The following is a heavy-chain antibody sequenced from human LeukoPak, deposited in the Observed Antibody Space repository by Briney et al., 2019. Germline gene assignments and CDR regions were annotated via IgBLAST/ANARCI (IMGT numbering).Heavy chain of an antibody. CDR1: GDSITSSGYF. D-gene: IGHD1-1*01. V-gene: IGHV4-39*01. J-gene: IGHJ5*02. CDR2: INYSGQT. CDR3: ARHRNFTDWFDP. Sequence: SETLSLTCSVSGDSITSSGYFWGWIRQPPGKGLEWIAIINYSGQTFYNPSLWGRVTTSVDTSENQFSVRLTSVTAADTAIYYCARHRNFTDWFDPWSRDPWSPSRQ.